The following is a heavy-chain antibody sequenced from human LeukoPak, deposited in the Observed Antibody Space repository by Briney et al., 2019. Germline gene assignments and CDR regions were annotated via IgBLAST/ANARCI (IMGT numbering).Heavy chain of an antibody. CDR2: IYYSGGT. Sequence: SEILSLTCTAAGGSISSYYWSWIRQPPGKGLEWIGDIYYSGGTNYNPSLKSRVTISVDTSKNQFSLKLSSVTASDTAVYYCARLVGLCDYPQGRFDYWGQGALVTVSS. CDR3: ARLVGLCDYPQGRFDY. D-gene: IGHD4-17*01. V-gene: IGHV4-59*01. J-gene: IGHJ4*02. CDR1: GGSISSYY.